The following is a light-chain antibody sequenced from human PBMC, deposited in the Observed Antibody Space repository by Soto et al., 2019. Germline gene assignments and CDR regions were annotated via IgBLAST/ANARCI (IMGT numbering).Light chain of an antibody. V-gene: IGKV1-39*01. J-gene: IGKJ1*01. CDR3: QQSYLTPQT. CDR2: VAS. CDR1: QSISNY. Sequence: DNQMTQSPSSLSASVGDRVTITCRASQSISNYLNWYQQKPGKAPNLLIYVASNLQGGVPPRFSGSGSGTEFTLTISSLQPEDLATYYCQQSYLTPQTFGQGTKVEIK.